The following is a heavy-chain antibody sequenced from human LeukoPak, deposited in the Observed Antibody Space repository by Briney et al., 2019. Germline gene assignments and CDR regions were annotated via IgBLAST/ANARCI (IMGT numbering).Heavy chain of an antibody. CDR1: GFTVSSNY. Sequence: PGGSLRLSCAASGFTVSSNYMSWVRQAPGKGLEWVSVIYSGGSTYYADSVKGRFTISRDNSKNTLYLQMNSLRVEDTAVYFCARVVWDSSGYYIDYWGQGSLVTVSS. V-gene: IGHV3-66*01. CDR3: ARVVWDSSGYYIDY. J-gene: IGHJ4*02. D-gene: IGHD3-22*01. CDR2: IYSGGST.